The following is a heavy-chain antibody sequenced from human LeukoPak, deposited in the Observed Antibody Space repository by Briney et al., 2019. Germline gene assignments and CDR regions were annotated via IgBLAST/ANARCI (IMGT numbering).Heavy chain of an antibody. V-gene: IGHV4-34*01. CDR2: INHTGRS. CDR3: ARARSARWGLDV. Sequence: SETLSLTCEVHGGPFSGYYWSWIRQSPGKGLEWIGEINHTGRSHYNPSVESRVTIPVDTSKNQFSLRLSSVTAADTGVYFCARARSARWGLDVWGQGTTVSVSS. J-gene: IGHJ6*02. D-gene: IGHD4-23*01. CDR1: GGPFSGYY.